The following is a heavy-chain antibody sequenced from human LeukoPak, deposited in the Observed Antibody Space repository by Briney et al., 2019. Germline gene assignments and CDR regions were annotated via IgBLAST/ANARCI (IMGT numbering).Heavy chain of an antibody. CDR3: VKGAYSYGGGLSHFVH. J-gene: IGHJ4*02. Sequence: PGGSLRLSCSASGFTFSSYAMHWVRQAPGKGLEYVSAISSNGGSTYYADSVKGRFTISRDNSKNTLYLQMSSLRAEDTAVYYCVKGAYSYGGGLSHFVHWGLGTLVTVSS. CDR1: GFTFSSYA. V-gene: IGHV3-64D*06. D-gene: IGHD5-18*01. CDR2: ISSNGGST.